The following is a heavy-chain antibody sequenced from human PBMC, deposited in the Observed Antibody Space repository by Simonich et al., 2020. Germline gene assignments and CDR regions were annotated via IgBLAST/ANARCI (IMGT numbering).Heavy chain of an antibody. D-gene: IGHD2-15*01. CDR2: ISAYKGNT. J-gene: IGHJ4*02. Sequence: QVQLVQSGAEVKKPGASVKVSCKASGYTFTSYGISWVRQAPGQGLEWMGGISAYKGNTKQAQKLQGRVTMTTAPSTSTAYMELRSLRSDDTAVYYCARASRGTWWYYYFDYWGQGTLVTVSS. CDR3: ARASRGTWWYYYFDY. V-gene: IGHV1-18*01. CDR1: GYTFTSYG.